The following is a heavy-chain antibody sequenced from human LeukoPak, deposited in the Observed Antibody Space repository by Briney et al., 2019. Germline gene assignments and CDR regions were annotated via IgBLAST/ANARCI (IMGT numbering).Heavy chain of an antibody. CDR1: GFTFSSYW. CDR2: INSDGSST. J-gene: IGHJ5*02. Sequence: PGGSLRLSCAASGFTFSSYWMHWVRQAPGKGLVWVSRINSDGSSTSYADSVKGRFTISRDNAKNTLYLQMNSLRADDTAVYYCARALAVAGTGGFDPRGQGTLVTVSS. CDR3: ARALAVAGTGGFDP. D-gene: IGHD6-19*01. V-gene: IGHV3-74*01.